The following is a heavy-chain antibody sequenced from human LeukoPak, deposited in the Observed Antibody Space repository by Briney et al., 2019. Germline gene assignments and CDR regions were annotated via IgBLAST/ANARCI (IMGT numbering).Heavy chain of an antibody. Sequence: SETLSLTCAVSGGSISSSNWWSWVRQPPGKGLEWIGEIYHSGSTNYNPSLKSRVTISVDKSKNQFSLKLSSVTAADTAVYYCAKGTIFGRGAFDIWGQGTMLTVSS. V-gene: IGHV4-4*02. D-gene: IGHD3-3*01. CDR2: IYHSGST. CDR1: GGSISSSNW. CDR3: AKGTIFGRGAFDI. J-gene: IGHJ3*02.